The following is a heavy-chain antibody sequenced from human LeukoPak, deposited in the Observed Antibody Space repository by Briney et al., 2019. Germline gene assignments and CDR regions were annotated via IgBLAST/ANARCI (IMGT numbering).Heavy chain of an antibody. Sequence: GGSLRLSCAASGFTFSNSAPSWVRQAPGKGLEWVSDISGSGGSTYYADSVKGRFTISRDNAKNSLYLQMNSLRAEDTAVYYCARVSEHLGPDAFDIWGQGTMVTVSS. CDR2: ISGSGGST. CDR3: ARVSEHLGPDAFDI. V-gene: IGHV3-23*01. J-gene: IGHJ3*02. CDR1: GFTFSNSA. D-gene: IGHD1/OR15-1a*01.